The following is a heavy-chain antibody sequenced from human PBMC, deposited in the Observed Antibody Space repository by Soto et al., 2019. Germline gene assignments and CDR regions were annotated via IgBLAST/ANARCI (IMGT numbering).Heavy chain of an antibody. D-gene: IGHD6-25*01. CDR1: GDCMRCYHFY. CDR3: AYGSSSAWIDF. J-gene: IGHJ4*02. V-gene: IGHV4-39*01. Sequence: PSETLPLTCSVSGDCMRCYHFYWACIRQAPGKGLEWIGSAYFSGGNTYYNPSLKSRVSIFVDTSKNEFSLRLTSMTAADTDVYFCAYGSSSAWIDFWGQGTLVTVYS. CDR2: AYFSGGNT.